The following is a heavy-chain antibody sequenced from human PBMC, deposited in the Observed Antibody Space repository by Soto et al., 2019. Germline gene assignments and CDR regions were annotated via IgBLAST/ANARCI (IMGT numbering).Heavy chain of an antibody. CDR2: INHSGST. CDR3: ARGGRYCSGGSCYSYFQH. V-gene: IGHV4-34*01. J-gene: IGHJ1*01. Sequence: SETLSLTCAVYGGSFSGYYWSWIRQPPGKGLEWIGEINHSGSTNYNPSLKSRVTISVDTSKKQFSLKLSYVTAADTAMYYCARGGRYCSGGSCYSYFQHWAQGTLVTVSS. D-gene: IGHD2-15*01. CDR1: GGSFSGYY.